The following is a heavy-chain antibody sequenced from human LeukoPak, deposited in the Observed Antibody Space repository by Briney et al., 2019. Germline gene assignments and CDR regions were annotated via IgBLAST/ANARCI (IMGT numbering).Heavy chain of an antibody. Sequence: SVKVSCKTSGGTFRYYAIGWVRQAPGHGLEWMGGLIPMFGTTNYAQQFQGRVTITADESTTTSYMELSRLRFEDTAVYYCARSSSSWSPPRSYYFDYWGQGTLVTVSS. CDR3: ARSSSSWSPPRSYYFDY. D-gene: IGHD6-13*01. CDR1: GGTFRYYA. CDR2: LIPMFGTT. J-gene: IGHJ4*02. V-gene: IGHV1-69*01.